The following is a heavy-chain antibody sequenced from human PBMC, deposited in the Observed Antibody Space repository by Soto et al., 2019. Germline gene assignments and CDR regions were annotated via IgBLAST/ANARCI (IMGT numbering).Heavy chain of an antibody. V-gene: IGHV2-5*01. Sequence: APGPTLVNPTQTLTLTCTFSGFSLSTSGVGVGWIRQPPGKALEWLALIYWNDDKRYSPSLKSRLTITKDTSKNQVVLTMTNMDPVETAKYYCENMYSSGWYFGYWGQGTLVTVSS. J-gene: IGHJ4*02. CDR3: ENMYSSGWYFGY. D-gene: IGHD6-19*01. CDR1: GFSLSTSGVG. CDR2: IYWNDDK.